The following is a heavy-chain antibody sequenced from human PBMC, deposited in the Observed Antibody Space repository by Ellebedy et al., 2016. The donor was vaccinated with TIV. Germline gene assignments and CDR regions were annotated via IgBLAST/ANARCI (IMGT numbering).Heavy chain of an antibody. D-gene: IGHD1-26*01. J-gene: IGHJ3*02. V-gene: IGHV3-74*01. Sequence: GESLKISCAASGFTFSTYWMHWVRQVPGKGLVWVSRIDNDGSTTTYADSVKDRFTISRDNAKNTLYLQMNSLRAEDTAVYYCARVLLRRWAFDIWGQGTMVTVSS. CDR2: IDNDGSTT. CDR3: ARVLLRRWAFDI. CDR1: GFTFSTYW.